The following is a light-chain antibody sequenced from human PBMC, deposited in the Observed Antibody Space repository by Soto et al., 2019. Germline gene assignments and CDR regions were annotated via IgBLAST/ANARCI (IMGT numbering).Light chain of an antibody. J-gene: IGKJ1*01. CDR1: QSISSY. CDR2: AAS. V-gene: IGKV1-39*01. Sequence: DIQITQSPSSLSASVGDRVTITCRASQSISSYLNWYQQKPGKAPKVLIYAASSLQSGVPSRFSGSGSGTDFTLTISSLQPEDFATYYCQQSYNTPQTFGQGTKVDIK. CDR3: QQSYNTPQT.